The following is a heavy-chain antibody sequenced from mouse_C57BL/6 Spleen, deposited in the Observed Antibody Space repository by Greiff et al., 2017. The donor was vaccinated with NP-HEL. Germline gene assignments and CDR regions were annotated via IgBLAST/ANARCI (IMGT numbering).Heavy chain of an antibody. D-gene: IGHD1-1*02. V-gene: IGHV1-15*01. Sequence: VKLQESGAELVRPGASVTLSCKASGYTFTDYEMHWVKQTPVHGLEWIGAIDPETGGTAYNQKFKGKAILTADKSSSTDYMELRSLTSEDSAVYYCTRSRYDYAMDYWGQGTSVTVSS. J-gene: IGHJ4*01. CDR3: TRSRYDYAMDY. CDR2: IDPETGGT. CDR1: GYTFTDYE.